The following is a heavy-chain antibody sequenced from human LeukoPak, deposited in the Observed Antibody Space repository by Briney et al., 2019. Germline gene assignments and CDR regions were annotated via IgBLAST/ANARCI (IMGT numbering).Heavy chain of an antibody. D-gene: IGHD2/OR15-2a*01. CDR1: RFTFNNHW. CDR3: ARRSIEIVVFGWGYGLDV. Sequence: AGYLRLYSAASRFTFNNHWMSWLRQAPGKGREWMANIQQDGSSRYYVYSVKVRFTISRDNAKTSLYLQMNSLRAEDTAGYYCARRSIEIVVFGWGYGLDVWGQGTTVIV. CDR2: IQQDGSSR. V-gene: IGHV3-7*01. J-gene: IGHJ6*02.